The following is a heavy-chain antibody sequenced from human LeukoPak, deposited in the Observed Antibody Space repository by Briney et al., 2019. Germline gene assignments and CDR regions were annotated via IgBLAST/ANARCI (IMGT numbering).Heavy chain of an antibody. CDR2: IYYSGST. CDR1: GGSISTYY. Sequence: SETLSLTCTVSGGSISTYYWSWIRQPPGKGLEWIGYIYYSGSTNYNPSLKSRVTISVDTSKNQFSLKLSSVTAADTAVYYCATNYCSSTSCYDGDAFDIWGQGTMVTVSS. D-gene: IGHD2-2*01. V-gene: IGHV4-59*08. J-gene: IGHJ3*02. CDR3: ATNYCSSTSCYDGDAFDI.